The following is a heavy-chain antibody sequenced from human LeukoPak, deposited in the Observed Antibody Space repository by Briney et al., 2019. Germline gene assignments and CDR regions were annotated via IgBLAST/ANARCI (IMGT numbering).Heavy chain of an antibody. D-gene: IGHD2-2*02. CDR1: GGSFSGYY. J-gene: IGHJ6*02. V-gene: IGHV4-34*01. CDR2: INHSGST. Sequence: SETLSLTCAVYGGSFSGYYWSWIRQPPGKGLEWIGEINHSGSTNYNPSLKSRVTISVDTSKDQFSLKLSSVTAADTAVYYCAREGSIVVVPAAIVPFHYYYYGMDVWGQGTTVTVSS. CDR3: AREGSIVVVPAAIVPFHYYYYGMDV.